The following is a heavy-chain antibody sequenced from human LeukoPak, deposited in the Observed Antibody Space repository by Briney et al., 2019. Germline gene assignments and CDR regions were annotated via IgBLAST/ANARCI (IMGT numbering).Heavy chain of an antibody. J-gene: IGHJ4*02. Sequence: GGSLRLSCAASGFTFSDYYMSWIRQTPGKGLEWVSHISSSSSSTKYADSVKGRFTISRDNAKDSLYLQMNSLGAEDTAVYYCARVGVYSGYDYDYWGQGTLVTVSS. CDR2: ISSSSSST. V-gene: IGHV3-11*06. D-gene: IGHD5-12*01. CDR3: ARVGVYSGYDYDY. CDR1: GFTFSDYY.